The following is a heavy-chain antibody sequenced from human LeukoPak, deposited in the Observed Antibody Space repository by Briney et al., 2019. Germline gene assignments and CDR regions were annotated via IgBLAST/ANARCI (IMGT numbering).Heavy chain of an antibody. J-gene: IGHJ4*02. CDR2: ISYDGSNK. D-gene: IGHD3-10*01. CDR3: AREYYYGRGDFDY. CDR1: GFTFSSYS. V-gene: IGHV3-30*03. Sequence: RSGGSLRLSCAASGFTFSSYSMNWVRQAPGKGLEWVAVISYDGSNKYYADSVKGRFTISRDNSKNTLYLQMNSLRAEDTAVYYCAREYYYGRGDFDYWGQGTLVTVSS.